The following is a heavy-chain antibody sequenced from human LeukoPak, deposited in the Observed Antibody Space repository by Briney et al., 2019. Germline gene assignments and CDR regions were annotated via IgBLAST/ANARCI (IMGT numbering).Heavy chain of an antibody. CDR1: GYTFTGYY. V-gene: IGHV1-2*04. J-gene: IGHJ4*02. CDR2: INPNSGGT. Sequence: ASVKVSCKASGYTFTGYYMHWVRQAPGQGLEWMGWINPNSGGTNYAQKFQGWVTMTRDTSISTAYMELSRLRSDDTAVYYCTRRAEGSGRQQAYWGQGTLVTVSS. CDR3: TRRAEGSGRQQAY. D-gene: IGHD6-13*01.